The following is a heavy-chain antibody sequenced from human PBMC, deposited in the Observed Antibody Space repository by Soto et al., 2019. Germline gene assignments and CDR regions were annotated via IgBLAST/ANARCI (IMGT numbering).Heavy chain of an antibody. CDR2: VYFTGTA. D-gene: IGHD2-8*01. CDR1: GGSGRQGTFY. Sequence: LFLTGTVSGGSGRQGTFYWSWIRQPPGRGLEWLGNVYFTGTAIYNPSLQSRVTMSVDTYKDQFFLKLTSVSAEDPAVYSCPSHGTSADSRHLYYFDYWGLGPLVTVSS. J-gene: IGHJ4*02. CDR3: PSHGTSADSRHLYYFDY. V-gene: IGHV4-61*01.